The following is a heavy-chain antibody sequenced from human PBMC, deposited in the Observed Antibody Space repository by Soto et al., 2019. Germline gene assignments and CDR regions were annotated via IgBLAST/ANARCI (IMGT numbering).Heavy chain of an antibody. Sequence: EVQLVESGGGLVQPGGSLRLSCAASGFTFNDYWMSWVRQAPGKGLEWVATIKQDGSEEYYVHSVKGRFTISRDNAKNSLDLQMNSLGAEDTAVYYCARYPKPYDSSAYYYYWGQGTLVTVSS. J-gene: IGHJ4*02. CDR3: ARYPKPYDSSAYYYY. V-gene: IGHV3-7*01. CDR2: IKQDGSEE. D-gene: IGHD3-22*01. CDR1: GFTFNDYW.